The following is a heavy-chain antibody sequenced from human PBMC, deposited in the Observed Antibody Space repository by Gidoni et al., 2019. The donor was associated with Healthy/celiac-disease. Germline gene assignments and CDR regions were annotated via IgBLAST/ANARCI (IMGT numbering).Heavy chain of an antibody. Sequence: QLQLQESGPGLVKPSETLSLTCTVSGGSISSSSYYWGWIRQPPGKGLEWIGSIYYSGSTYYNPSLKSRVTISVDTSKNQFSLKLSSVTAADTAVYYCARQITGTLDYWGQGTLVTVSS. D-gene: IGHD1-1*01. CDR3: ARQITGTLDY. CDR2: IYYSGST. CDR1: GGSISSSSYY. J-gene: IGHJ4*02. V-gene: IGHV4-39*01.